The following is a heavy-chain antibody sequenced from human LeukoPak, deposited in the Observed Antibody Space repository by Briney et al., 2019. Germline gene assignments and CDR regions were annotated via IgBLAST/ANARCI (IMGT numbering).Heavy chain of an antibody. V-gene: IGHV4-59*01. CDR2: IYYSGST. CDR3: ASSYSSGWDYFDY. CDR1: GGSISSYY. Sequence: SETLSLTCTVSGGSISSYYWSWIRQPPGKGLEWIGYIYYSGSTNYNPSLKSRVTISVDTSKNRFSLKLSSGTAADTAVYCCASSYSSGWDYFDYWGQGTLVTVSS. D-gene: IGHD6-19*01. J-gene: IGHJ4*02.